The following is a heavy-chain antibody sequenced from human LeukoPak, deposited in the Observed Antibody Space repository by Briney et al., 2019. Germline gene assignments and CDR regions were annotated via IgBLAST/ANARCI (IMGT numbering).Heavy chain of an antibody. CDR2: IHYSGST. J-gene: IGHJ4*02. CDR3: ARAFWGYYFDY. CDR1: GDSISSYY. D-gene: IGHD3-16*01. V-gene: IGHV4-59*01. Sequence: TSETLSLTYTVSGDSISSYYWSWIRQPPGKGLEWIGYIHYSGSTNYNPSLKSRVTISGDTPKNQFSLNLTSVTAADTAVYYCARAFWGYYFDYWGQGTLVTVSS.